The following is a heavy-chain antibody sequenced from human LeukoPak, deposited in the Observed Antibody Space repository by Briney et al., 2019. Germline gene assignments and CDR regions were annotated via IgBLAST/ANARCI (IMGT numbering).Heavy chain of an antibody. V-gene: IGHV3-43D*03. CDR3: AKDMAAYYYASGNIDY. CDR2: ITWDGGST. CDR1: GFTFDDYA. Sequence: GGSLRLSCAASGFTFDDYAMHWVRQAPGRGLEWVSLITWDGGSTYYADSVKGRFTISRDNSKNSLYLQMNSLRADDTSLYYCAKDMAAYYYASGNIDYWGQGTLVTVSS. D-gene: IGHD3-10*01. J-gene: IGHJ4*02.